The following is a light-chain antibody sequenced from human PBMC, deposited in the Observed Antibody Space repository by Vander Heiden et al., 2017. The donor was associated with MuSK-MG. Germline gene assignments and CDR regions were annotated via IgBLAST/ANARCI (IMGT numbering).Light chain of an antibody. CDR2: GKN. Sequence: SSELTQDPAVSVALGQTVRITCQGDSLRSYYASWYQQKPGQAPGLVNYGKNNRPSGIPERFSGSSSGNTASLTITGAQAEDEADYYCNSRDSRGNHLLVFGTGTKVTVL. V-gene: IGLV3-19*01. CDR1: SLRSYY. J-gene: IGLJ1*01. CDR3: NSRDSRGNHLLV.